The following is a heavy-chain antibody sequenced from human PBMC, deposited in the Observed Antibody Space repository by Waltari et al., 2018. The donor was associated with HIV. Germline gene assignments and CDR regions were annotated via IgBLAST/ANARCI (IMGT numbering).Heavy chain of an antibody. CDR2: IRGSGGST. CDR3: AKEGIAGRPSVPDY. D-gene: IGHD6-6*01. CDR1: GFTFSSYA. Sequence: EVQLLESGGGLVQPGGSLRLSCAASGFTFSSYAMSWVRQAPGEGLEWVSVIRGSGGSTYYANFVKGRFTISRDNSKNTLYLQMNSLRAEDTAVYYCAKEGIAGRPSVPDYWGQGTLVTVSS. J-gene: IGHJ4*02. V-gene: IGHV3-23*01.